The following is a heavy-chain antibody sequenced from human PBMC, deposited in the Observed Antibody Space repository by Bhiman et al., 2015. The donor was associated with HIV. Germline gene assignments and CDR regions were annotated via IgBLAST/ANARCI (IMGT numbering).Heavy chain of an antibody. CDR1: GFTFRSHT. V-gene: IGHV3-48*01. CDR3: ARNALENYESTVGLDF. J-gene: IGHJ4*02. CDR2: ISYSGSTI. Sequence: EVNLVESGGDLVQPGGSLRLSCAASGFTFRSHTMNWVRQAPGKGLEWISDISYSGSTIHYADSVKGRFTISRDNGKNSLYLQMNSLRAEDAAVYFCARNALENYESTVGLDFWGQGTRVIVSS. D-gene: IGHD3-22*01.